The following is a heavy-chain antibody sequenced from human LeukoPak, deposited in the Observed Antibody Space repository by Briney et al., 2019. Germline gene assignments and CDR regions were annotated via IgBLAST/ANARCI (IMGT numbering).Heavy chain of an antibody. V-gene: IGHV1-2*02. Sequence: GASVKVSCKASGYTFTGYYMHWVRQAPGQGLEWMGWINPNSGGTNYAQKFQGRVTMTRDTSISTAYMELSRLRSDDTAVYYCARSADSYCSSTSCYQRTFDPWGQGTLVTVSS. J-gene: IGHJ5*02. CDR1: GYTFTGYY. CDR2: INPNSGGT. D-gene: IGHD2-2*01. CDR3: ARSADSYCSSTSCYQRTFDP.